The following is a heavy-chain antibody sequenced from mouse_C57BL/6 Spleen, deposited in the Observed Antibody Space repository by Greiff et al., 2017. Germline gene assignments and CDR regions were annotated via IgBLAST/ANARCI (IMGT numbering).Heavy chain of an antibody. CDR3: ARPGGYDWFAY. Sequence: EVQVVESGGGLVKPGGSLKLSCAASGFTFSSYTMSWVRQTPEKRLEWVATISGGGGNTYYPDSVKGRFTISRDNAKNTLYLQMSSLRSEDTALYYCARPGGYDWFAYWGQGTLVTVSA. D-gene: IGHD2-2*01. J-gene: IGHJ3*01. V-gene: IGHV5-9*01. CDR1: GFTFSSYT. CDR2: ISGGGGNT.